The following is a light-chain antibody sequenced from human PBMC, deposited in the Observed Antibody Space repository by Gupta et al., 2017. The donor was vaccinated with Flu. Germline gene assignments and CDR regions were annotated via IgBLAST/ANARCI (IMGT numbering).Light chain of an antibody. V-gene: IGKV1-5*03. CDR3: QQYNSYSGT. CDR2: KAS. CDR1: QSISSW. Sequence: PSTLAAAGGERVTITCRDSQSISSWLAWYQQKPGKAPKVLIYKASSLQSGVPSRFSGSGSGTEFTLTISSLQPEDFATYYCQQYNSYSGTFGQGTKVEIK. J-gene: IGKJ1*01.